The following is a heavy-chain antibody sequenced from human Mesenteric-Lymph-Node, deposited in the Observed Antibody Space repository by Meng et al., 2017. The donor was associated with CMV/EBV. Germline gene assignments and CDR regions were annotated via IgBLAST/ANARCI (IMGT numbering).Heavy chain of an antibody. J-gene: IGHJ4*02. D-gene: IGHD3-3*01. V-gene: IGHV1-46*01. CDR3: ARGYRALRFLEWLYEYYFDY. Sequence: ASVKVSCKASGYTFTSYYMHWVRQAPGQGLEWMGIINPSGGSTSYAQKFQGRVTMTRDTSTSTVYMELSSLRSEDTAVYYCARGYRALRFLEWLYEYYFDYWGQGTLVTVSS. CDR2: INPSGGST. CDR1: GYTFTSYY.